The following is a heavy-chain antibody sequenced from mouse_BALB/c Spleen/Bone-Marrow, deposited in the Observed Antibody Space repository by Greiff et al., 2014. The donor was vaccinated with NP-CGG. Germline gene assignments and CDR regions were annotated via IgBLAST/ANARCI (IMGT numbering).Heavy chain of an antibody. J-gene: IGHJ3*01. Sequence: EVQLQQSGAELVKPGASVKLSCTASGFNIKDSYLHWVKQRPEQGLDWIGRIDPAKGNTNYGPKFQGKATITADTSSNTAYLQLSGQTSEDAAVYCCARNYAFAYWGQGTLVTVSA. V-gene: IGHV14-3*02. CDR2: IDPAKGNT. CDR3: ARNYAFAY. CDR1: GFNIKDSY. D-gene: IGHD1-1*01.